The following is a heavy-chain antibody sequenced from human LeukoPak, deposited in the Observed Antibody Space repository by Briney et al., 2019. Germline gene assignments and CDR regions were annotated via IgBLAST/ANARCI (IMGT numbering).Heavy chain of an antibody. D-gene: IGHD3-22*01. CDR3: ARVTLNSSGWFDY. CDR1: GYTFTSLD. J-gene: IGHJ4*02. V-gene: IGHV1-2*06. Sequence: GASVKVSCKASGYTFTSLDINWVRQAPGQGLEWMGRINPNSGGTNYAQKFRGRVTMTRDTSISTAYMELSRLRSDDTAVYYCARVTLNSSGWFDYWGQGTLVTVSS. CDR2: INPNSGGT.